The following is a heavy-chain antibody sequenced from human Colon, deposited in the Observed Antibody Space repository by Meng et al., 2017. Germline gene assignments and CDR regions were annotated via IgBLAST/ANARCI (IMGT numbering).Heavy chain of an antibody. CDR1: NGPINSADYY. D-gene: IGHD2-2*01. V-gene: IGHV4-30-4*01. Sequence: QVQLKESGPGLVKPSQTRPRTCTISNGPINSADYYWNWIRQPPGKGPEWLGYIHSSGNTYYTPSLKSRLAMSLDTSKNQFSLRLTSVTAADTAVYYCARNPVIPDARTFDFWGQGALVTVSS. CDR2: IHSSGNT. CDR3: ARNPVIPDARTFDF. J-gene: IGHJ4*02.